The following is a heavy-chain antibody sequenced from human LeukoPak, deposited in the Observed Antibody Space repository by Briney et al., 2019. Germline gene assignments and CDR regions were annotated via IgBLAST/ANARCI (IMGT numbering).Heavy chain of an antibody. CDR2: ISGSGGST. V-gene: IGHV3-23*01. Sequence: PGGSLRLSCAASGFTFSSYAISWVRQAPGKGLEWVSAISGSGGSTYYADSVKGRFTISRDNSKNTLYLQMNSLRAEDTAVYYCAKDQHGLVVSRSMDFDYWGQGTLVTVSS. CDR3: AKDQHGLVVSRSMDFDY. CDR1: GFTFSSYA. D-gene: IGHD3-22*01. J-gene: IGHJ4*02.